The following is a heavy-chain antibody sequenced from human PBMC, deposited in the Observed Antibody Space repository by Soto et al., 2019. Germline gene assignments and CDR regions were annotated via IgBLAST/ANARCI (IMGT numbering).Heavy chain of an antibody. V-gene: IGHV4-31*03. Sequence: QVQLQESGPGLVKPSQTLSLTCTVSGGSFSSGGYYWTWIRQHPGEGLEWIGYIYYSGTTYYNPSLRSRVTISSDKSKNQFSLKLSSVTAADMAVYFCAIGVGITIFGAVTTVPLFDFWGQGTLVTVSS. CDR2: IYYSGTT. CDR1: GGSFSSGGYY. D-gene: IGHD3-3*01. CDR3: AIGVGITIFGAVTTVPLFDF. J-gene: IGHJ4*02.